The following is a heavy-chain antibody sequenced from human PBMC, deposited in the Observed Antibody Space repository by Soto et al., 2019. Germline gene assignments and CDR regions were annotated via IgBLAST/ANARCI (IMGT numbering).Heavy chain of an antibody. CDR2: ISGSGGST. CDR3: AKGNYYDSSGYSPNWFDP. J-gene: IGHJ5*02. D-gene: IGHD3-22*01. Sequence: EVQLLESGGGLVQPGGSLRLSCAASGFTFSSYAMSWVRQAPGKGLEWVSAISGSGGSTYYADSVKGRFTISRDNSKNPLYLQMNSLRAEDTAVYYCAKGNYYDSSGYSPNWFDPWGQGTLVTVSS. V-gene: IGHV3-23*01. CDR1: GFTFSSYA.